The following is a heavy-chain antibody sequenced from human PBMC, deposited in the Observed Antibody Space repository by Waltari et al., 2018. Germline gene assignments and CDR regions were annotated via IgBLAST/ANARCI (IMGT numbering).Heavy chain of an antibody. CDR1: GGSISSYY. CDR3: ASSSSGWYQNFDY. D-gene: IGHD6-19*01. J-gene: IGHJ4*02. Sequence: QVQLQESGPGLVKPSETLSLTCTVSGGSISSYYWRWIRQPPGKGLEWIGYIYYSGSTNYNPSLKSRVTISVDTSKNQFSLKLSSVTAADTAVYYCASSSSGWYQNFDYWGQGTLVTVSS. CDR2: IYYSGST. V-gene: IGHV4-59*01.